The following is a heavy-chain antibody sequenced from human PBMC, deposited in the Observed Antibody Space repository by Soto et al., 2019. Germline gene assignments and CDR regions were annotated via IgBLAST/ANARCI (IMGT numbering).Heavy chain of an antibody. CDR1: AGSINSNRYY. J-gene: IGHJ4*02. D-gene: IGHD1-26*01. Sequence: QLQLQESGPGLVKPSETLSLICTVSAGSINSNRYYWGWIRQPPGKGLEWIGDIYYSGTTFYNPSLKSRVPMSVATSKNQFSLKLSSVTAADTAVYLCARRYAGSYPFDSWGQGTLVTVSS. V-gene: IGHV4-39*01. CDR2: IYYSGTT. CDR3: ARRYAGSYPFDS.